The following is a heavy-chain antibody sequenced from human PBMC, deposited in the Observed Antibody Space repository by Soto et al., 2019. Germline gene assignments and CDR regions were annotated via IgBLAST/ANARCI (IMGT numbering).Heavy chain of an antibody. Sequence: GGSLRLSCAASGFTFSSYAMSWVRQAPGKGLEWVSAISGSGGSTYYADSVKGRFTISRDNSKNTLYLQMNSLRAEDAAVYYCAKDLAEDSGYDFDYWGQGTLVTVSS. CDR3: AKDLAEDSGYDFDY. CDR2: ISGSGGST. J-gene: IGHJ4*02. D-gene: IGHD5-12*01. CDR1: GFTFSSYA. V-gene: IGHV3-23*01.